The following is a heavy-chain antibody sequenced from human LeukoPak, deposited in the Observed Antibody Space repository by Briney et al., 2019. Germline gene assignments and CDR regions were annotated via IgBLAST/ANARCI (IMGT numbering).Heavy chain of an antibody. CDR2: ISAYNGNT. CDR3: ARDIPLLFGESNWFDP. D-gene: IGHD3-10*01. CDR1: GYTFTSYG. Sequence: ASVKVSCKASGYTFTSYGISWVRQAPGQGLEWMGWISAYNGNTNYAQKLQGRVTMTTDTSTSTAYMELRSLRSDDTAVYYCARDIPLLFGESNWFDPWGQGTLVTVSS. V-gene: IGHV1-18*04. J-gene: IGHJ5*02.